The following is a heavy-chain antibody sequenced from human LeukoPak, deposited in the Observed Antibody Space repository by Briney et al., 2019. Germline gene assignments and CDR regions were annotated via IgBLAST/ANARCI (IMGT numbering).Heavy chain of an antibody. J-gene: IGHJ5*02. Sequence: SQTLSLTCTVSGGSISSGGYYWSWIRQPPGKGLEWIGYIYHSGSTYYNPSLKSRVTISVDRSKNQFSLKLSSVTAADTAVYYCARKGVRDGYNLENWFDPWGQGTLVTVSS. D-gene: IGHD5-24*01. CDR1: GGSISSGGYY. CDR2: IYHSGST. CDR3: ARKGVRDGYNLENWFDP. V-gene: IGHV4-30-2*01.